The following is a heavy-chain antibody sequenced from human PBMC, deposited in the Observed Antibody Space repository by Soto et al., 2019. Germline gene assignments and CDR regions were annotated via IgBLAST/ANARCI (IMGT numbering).Heavy chain of an antibody. CDR2: ISWNSGSI. CDR3: ASGRGYDILTGYYPYFDY. J-gene: IGHJ4*02. Sequence: EVQLVESGGGLVQSGKSLRLSCAASGLTFDDYAMHWVRQAPGKDLEWVSGISWNSGSIGYADSVKGRFTISRDYAKNSLYLQMNSLRAGDTALYYCASGRGYDILTGYYPYFDYWGQGTLVTVSS. CDR1: GLTFDDYA. D-gene: IGHD3-9*01. V-gene: IGHV3-9*01.